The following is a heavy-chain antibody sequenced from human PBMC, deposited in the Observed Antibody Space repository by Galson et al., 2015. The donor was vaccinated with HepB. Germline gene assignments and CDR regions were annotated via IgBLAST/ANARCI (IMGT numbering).Heavy chain of an antibody. Sequence: SVKVSCKASGYTFTSYAMHWVRQAPGQRLEWMGWINAGNGNTKYSQKFQGRVTITRDTSISTAYMELSRLRSDDTAVYYCARESGADYGDFDYWGQGTLVTVSS. CDR2: INAGNGNT. V-gene: IGHV1-3*01. CDR3: ARESGADYGDFDY. J-gene: IGHJ4*02. CDR1: GYTFTSYA. D-gene: IGHD4-17*01.